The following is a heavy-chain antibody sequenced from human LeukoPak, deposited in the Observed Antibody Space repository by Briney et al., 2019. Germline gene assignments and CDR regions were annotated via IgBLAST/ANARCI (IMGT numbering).Heavy chain of an antibody. Sequence: ASVKVSCKASGYTFTSPGISWVRQAPGQGLEWMGWISAYNGNTNYAQKLQGRVTMTTDTSTSTVYMDLRSLRSDDTAVYYCARDWPNPTAGDYYYWRQGTLVTVSS. D-gene: IGHD4-17*01. V-gene: IGHV1-18*01. CDR2: ISAYNGNT. CDR3: ARDWPNPTAGDYYY. CDR1: GYTFTSPG. J-gene: IGHJ4*02.